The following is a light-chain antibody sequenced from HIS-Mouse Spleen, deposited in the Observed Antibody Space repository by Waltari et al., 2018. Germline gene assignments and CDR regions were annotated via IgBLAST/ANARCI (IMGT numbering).Light chain of an antibody. Sequence: SYELTQPLSVSVALGQTARITCGGNNIGSKNVHWYQQKPGQAPVLVIYRDSNRPSGLPERFSGSNSGNTATLTISRAQAGDEADYYCQVWDSSTVVFGGGTKLTVL. V-gene: IGLV3-9*01. CDR3: QVWDSSTVV. J-gene: IGLJ2*01. CDR2: RDS. CDR1: NIGSKN.